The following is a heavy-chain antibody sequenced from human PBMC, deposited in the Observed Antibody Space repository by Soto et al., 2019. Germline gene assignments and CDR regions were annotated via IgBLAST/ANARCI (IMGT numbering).Heavy chain of an antibody. CDR2: VVYDGGKT. J-gene: IGHJ1*01. Sequence: QVQLVESGGGVVQPGKSLRLTCAASGFIFNNYAMHWVRQTPGKGLEWVAAVVYDGGKTYYGDFVKGRFTISRDNSQKTLSLELRSLRPEDSGLYYCARAYSSSSAFFDFWGQGALVTVSS. V-gene: IGHV3-30-3*01. D-gene: IGHD6-6*01. CDR3: ARAYSSSSAFFDF. CDR1: GFIFNNYA.